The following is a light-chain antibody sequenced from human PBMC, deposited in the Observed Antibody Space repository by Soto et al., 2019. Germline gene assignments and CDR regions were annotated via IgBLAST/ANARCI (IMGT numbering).Light chain of an antibody. J-gene: IGKJ5*01. CDR2: DTS. Sequence: IVLSMSPATLSLPPGERATLSCRASQTVGSYLAWFRQTPVQAPRLLIYDTSIRATGIPARFSGSGSGTDFTLTISSLEPEDFTLYYCQLPSNRPITFAQGGRLEIK. V-gene: IGKV3-11*01. CDR3: QLPSNRPIT. CDR1: QTVGSY.